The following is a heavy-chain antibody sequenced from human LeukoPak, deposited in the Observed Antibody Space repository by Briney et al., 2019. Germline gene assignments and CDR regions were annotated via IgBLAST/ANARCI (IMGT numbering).Heavy chain of an antibody. Sequence: ASVKVSCKASGYTFTSYYMHWVRQAPGQGLEWMGIINPSGGSTSYAQKFQGRVTMTRDMSTSTVYMELSSLRSEDTAVYYCAGPRYSSGWFDPWGQGTLVTVSS. CDR1: GYTFTSYY. J-gene: IGHJ5*02. D-gene: IGHD6-19*01. V-gene: IGHV1-46*01. CDR2: INPSGGST. CDR3: AGPRYSSGWFDP.